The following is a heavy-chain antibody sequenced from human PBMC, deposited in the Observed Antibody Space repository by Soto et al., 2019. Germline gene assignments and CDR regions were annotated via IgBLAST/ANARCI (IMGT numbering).Heavy chain of an antibody. CDR2: IYPGDSDT. V-gene: IGHV5-51*01. CDR3: ARWDCSGGSCYSNYYGMDV. D-gene: IGHD2-15*01. Sequence: PGESLKISCKGSGYSFTSYWISWVRQMPGKGLEWMGIIYPGDSDTRYSPSFQGQVTISADKSISTAYLQWSSLKASDTAMYYCARWDCSGGSCYSNYYGMDVWGQGTTVTVSS. J-gene: IGHJ6*02. CDR1: GYSFTSYW.